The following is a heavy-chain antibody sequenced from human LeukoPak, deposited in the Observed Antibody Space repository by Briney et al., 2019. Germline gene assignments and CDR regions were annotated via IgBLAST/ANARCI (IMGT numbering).Heavy chain of an antibody. CDR2: INPNSGGT. V-gene: IGHV1-2*02. CDR3: AREDPRWLRFLGAFDI. Sequence: GASVTVSCKASGYTFTGYYMHWVRQAPGQGLEWMGWINPNSGGTNYAQKFQGRVTMTRDTSISTAYMDLSRLRSDDTAVYYCAREDPRWLRFLGAFDIWGQGTMVTVSS. D-gene: IGHD5-24*01. CDR1: GYTFTGYY. J-gene: IGHJ3*02.